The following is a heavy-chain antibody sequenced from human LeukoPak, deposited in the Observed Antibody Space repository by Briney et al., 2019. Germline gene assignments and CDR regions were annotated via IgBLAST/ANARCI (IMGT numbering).Heavy chain of an antibody. J-gene: IGHJ4*02. V-gene: IGHV4-59*01. CDR2: IYYSGST. Sequence: SETLSLTCTVSGGSISSYYWSWIRQPPGKGLEWIGYIYYSGSTNYNPSLKSRVTISVDTSKNQFSLKLSSVTAADTAVYYCARVVYCGGDCYPKYYFDYWGQGTLVTVSS. D-gene: IGHD2-21*02. CDR1: GGSISSYY. CDR3: ARVVYCGGDCYPKYYFDY.